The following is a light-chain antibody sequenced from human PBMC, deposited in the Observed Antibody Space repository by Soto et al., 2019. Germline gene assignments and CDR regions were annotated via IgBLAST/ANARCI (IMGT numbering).Light chain of an antibody. CDR3: CSYAGDLAL. J-gene: IGLJ2*01. CDR2: DVS. CDR1: SSDVGGYNY. Sequence: SVLTQPPSASGSPGQSVAISCTGTSSDVGGYNYVSWYQQHPGKAPKLMISDVSKRPSGVPDRFSGSKSGNTASLTTSGLQAEDEADYYCCSYAGDLALFGGGTKVTVL. V-gene: IGLV2-8*01.